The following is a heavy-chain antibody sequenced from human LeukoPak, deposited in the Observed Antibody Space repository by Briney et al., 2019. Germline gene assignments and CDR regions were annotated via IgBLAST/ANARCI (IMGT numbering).Heavy chain of an antibody. CDR2: IYYSGST. J-gene: IGHJ4*02. CDR3: ARQGSSWLYYFDY. D-gene: IGHD6-13*01. V-gene: IGHV4-39*01. CDR1: GGSISSSSYY. Sequence: SETLSLTCTVSGGSISSSSYYWGWIRQPPGKGLEWIGSIYYSGSTYYNPSLKSRVTISVDTSKNQFFLKLSSVTAADTAVYYCARQGSSWLYYFDYWGQGTLVTVSS.